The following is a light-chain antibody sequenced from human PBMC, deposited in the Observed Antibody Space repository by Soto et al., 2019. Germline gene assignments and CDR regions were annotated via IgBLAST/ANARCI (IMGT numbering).Light chain of an antibody. CDR2: GAS. J-gene: IGKJ2*01. CDR1: QSVSSNY. Sequence: EIVLTQSPGTLSLSPGERANLSCRASQSVSSNYLAWYQQKPGQAPRLLIFGASSRATGIPDRFSGSGSGTEFTLTITRLDPEDFAVYLCHQYGSSPDTFGQGTKTGDQT. V-gene: IGKV3-20*01. CDR3: HQYGSSPDT.